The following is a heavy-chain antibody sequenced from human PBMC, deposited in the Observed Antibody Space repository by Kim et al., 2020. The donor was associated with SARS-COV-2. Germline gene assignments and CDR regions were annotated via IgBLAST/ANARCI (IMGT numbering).Heavy chain of an antibody. V-gene: IGHV4-39*01. CDR2: IYYSGST. D-gene: IGHD6-19*01. J-gene: IGHJ4*02. CDR3: ARRGSSGWYDLG. Sequence: SETLSLTCTVSGGSISSSSYYWGWIRQPPGKGLEWIGSIYYSGSTYYNPSLKSRVTISVDTSKNQFSLKLSSVTAADTAVYYCARRGSSGWYDLGWGQGTLVTVSS. CDR1: GGSISSSSYY.